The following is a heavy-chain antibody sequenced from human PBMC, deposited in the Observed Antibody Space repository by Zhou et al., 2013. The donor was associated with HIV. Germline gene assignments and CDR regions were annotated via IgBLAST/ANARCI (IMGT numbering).Heavy chain of an antibody. Sequence: QVQLVQSGAEVKKPGASVKVSCKASGYTFTGYYIHWVRQAPGQSLDWMGWINPNSGGTNYAQKFQGRVTITTDESTSTAYMELSSLRSEDTAVYYCATYDYGGNSFYFXHWGQGTLVHRLL. V-gene: IGHV1-2*02. J-gene: IGHJ1*01. CDR2: INPNSGGT. CDR3: ATYDYGGNSFYFXH. D-gene: IGHD4-17*01. CDR1: GYTFTGYY.